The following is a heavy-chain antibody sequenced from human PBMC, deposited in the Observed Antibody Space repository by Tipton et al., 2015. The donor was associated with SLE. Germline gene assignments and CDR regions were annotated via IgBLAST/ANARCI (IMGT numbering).Heavy chain of an antibody. CDR2: INHSGST. D-gene: IGHD6-13*01. CDR3: ARALIAAAGTRKNWFDP. J-gene: IGHJ5*02. CDR1: GGSFSGYY. Sequence: TLSLTCAVYGGSFSGYYWSWIRQPPGKGLEWIGEINHSGSTNYNPSLKSRVTISVDTSKNQFSLKLSSVTAADTAVYYCARALIAAAGTRKNWFDPWGQGTLVTVSS. V-gene: IGHV4-34*01.